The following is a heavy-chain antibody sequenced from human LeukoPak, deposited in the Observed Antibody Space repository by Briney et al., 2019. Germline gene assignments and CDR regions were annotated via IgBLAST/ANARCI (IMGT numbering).Heavy chain of an antibody. Sequence: GGSLRLSCAASGFTFSNYGMNWVRQAPGKGLEWISSITTAGTFEYYADSLRGRFTISRDNAKNSLFLQMDGLRAEDTAVYYCARDYSVLGFDLWGRGTLVAVSS. CDR1: GFTFSNYG. D-gene: IGHD4-11*01. J-gene: IGHJ2*01. CDR2: ITTAGTFE. V-gene: IGHV3-21*01. CDR3: ARDYSVLGFDL.